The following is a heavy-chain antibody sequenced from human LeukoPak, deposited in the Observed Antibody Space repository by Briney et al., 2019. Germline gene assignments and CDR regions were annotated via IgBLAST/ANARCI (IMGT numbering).Heavy chain of an antibody. CDR2: IYIGGRT. CDR1: GFTVSGNY. Sequence: GGSLRLSCAASGFTVSGNYVSWVRQAPGKGLEWVSVIYIGGRTYYADSVKGRFTISRDNSKNTLLLQMRGLRPEDTAIYYCAREGVGYFFDYWGQGALVTVSS. D-gene: IGHD5-18*01. V-gene: IGHV3-53*05. J-gene: IGHJ4*02. CDR3: AREGVGYFFDY.